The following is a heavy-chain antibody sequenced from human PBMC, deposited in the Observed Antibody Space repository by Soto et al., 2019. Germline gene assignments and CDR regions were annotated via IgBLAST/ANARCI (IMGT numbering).Heavy chain of an antibody. Sequence: LGEYLTIYCQGSGYSFSSYWIGWVRHMPGKGLEWMGIIYPGDSDTRYSPSFQGQVTISADKSISTAYLQWSSLKASDTAMYYCARLTGNYPLYYGMDVWGQGTTVTVSS. CDR1: GYSFSSYW. D-gene: IGHD4-4*01. CDR3: ARLTGNYPLYYGMDV. CDR2: IYPGDSDT. V-gene: IGHV5-51*01. J-gene: IGHJ6*02.